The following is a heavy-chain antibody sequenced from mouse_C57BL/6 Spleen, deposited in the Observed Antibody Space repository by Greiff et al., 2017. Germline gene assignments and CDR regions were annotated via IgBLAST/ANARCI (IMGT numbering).Heavy chain of an antibody. CDR2: IDPSDSYT. D-gene: IGHD1-1*01. Sequence: QVQLQQPGAELVMPGASVKLSCKASGYTFTSYWMHWVKQRPGQGLEWIGEIDPSDSYTNYNQKFNGKSTLTVDKSSSTAYMQLSSLTSEDSAVYYCARAGVVYWYFDVWGTGTTVTVSS. V-gene: IGHV1-69*01. CDR3: ARAGVVYWYFDV. CDR1: GYTFTSYW. J-gene: IGHJ1*03.